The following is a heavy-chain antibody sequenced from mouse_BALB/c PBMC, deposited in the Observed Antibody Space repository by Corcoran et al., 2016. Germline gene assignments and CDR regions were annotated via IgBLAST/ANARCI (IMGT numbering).Heavy chain of an antibody. CDR2: INTYTGEP. D-gene: IGHD1-1*01. CDR3: AITTEVADYYVMDY. J-gene: IGHJ4*01. V-gene: IGHV9-3-1*01. Sequence: QIQLVQSGPELKKPGETVKISCKASGYNFTNYGMNWVKQAPGKGLKWMGWINTYTGEPTYADDFKGRFAFSLETSASTAYLQINNLKNVDTATYFCAITTEVADYYVMDYWGQGTSVTVSS. CDR1: GYNFTNYG.